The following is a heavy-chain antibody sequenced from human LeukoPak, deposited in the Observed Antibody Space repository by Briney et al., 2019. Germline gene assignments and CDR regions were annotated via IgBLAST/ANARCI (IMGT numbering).Heavy chain of an antibody. CDR1: GGSISSYY. Sequence: PSETLSLTCTVSGGSISSYYWSWIRLPPGERLEWIGYIYYSGSTNYNPSLKSRVTISVDTSKNQFSLKLSSVTAADTAVYYCARAMSGWSEDYWGQGTLVTVSS. CDR3: ARAMSGWSEDY. CDR2: IYYSGST. J-gene: IGHJ4*02. V-gene: IGHV4-59*01. D-gene: IGHD6-19*01.